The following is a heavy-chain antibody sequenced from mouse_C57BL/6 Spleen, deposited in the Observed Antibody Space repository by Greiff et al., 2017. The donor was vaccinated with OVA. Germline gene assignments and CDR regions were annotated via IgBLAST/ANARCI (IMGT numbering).Heavy chain of an antibody. CDR2: IRNKANGYTT. V-gene: IGHV7-3*01. CDR1: GFTFTDYY. Sequence: EVKVVESGGGLVQPGGSLSLSCAASGFTFTDYYMSWVRQPPGKALEWLGFIRNKANGYTTEYSASVKGRFTISRDNSQSILYLQMNALRAEDSATYYCARSYYYGSIYAMDYWGQGTSVTVSS. J-gene: IGHJ4*01. CDR3: ARSYYYGSIYAMDY. D-gene: IGHD1-1*01.